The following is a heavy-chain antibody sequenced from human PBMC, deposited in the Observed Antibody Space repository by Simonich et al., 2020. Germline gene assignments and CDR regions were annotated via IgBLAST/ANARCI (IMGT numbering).Heavy chain of an antibody. CDR1: GGSISSSSYY. CDR3: ARDYYGGNYYFDY. D-gene: IGHD2-21*02. V-gene: IGHV4-39*02. CDR2: IYYSGST. J-gene: IGHJ4*02. Sequence: QLQLQESGPGLVKPSETLSLTCTVSGGSISSSSYYWGWIREPPGKGLDGIGSIYYSGSTYYNPSLKSRVTISVDTSKNQFSLKLSSVTAADTAVYYCARDYYGGNYYFDYWGQGTLVTVSS.